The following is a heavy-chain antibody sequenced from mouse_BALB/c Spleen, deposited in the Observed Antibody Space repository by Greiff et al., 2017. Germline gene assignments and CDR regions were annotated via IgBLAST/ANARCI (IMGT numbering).Heavy chain of an antibody. CDR1: GFSLTSYG. D-gene: IGHD1-1*01. Sequence: QVHVKQSGPGLVAPSQSLSITCTVSGFSLTSYGVHWVRQPPGKGLEWLGVIWAGGSTNYNSALMSRLSISKDNSKSQVFLKMNSLQTDDTAMYYCARGPYYGRETYYFDYWGQGTTLTVSS. V-gene: IGHV2-9*02. CDR2: IWAGGST. CDR3: ARGPYYGRETYYFDY. J-gene: IGHJ2*01.